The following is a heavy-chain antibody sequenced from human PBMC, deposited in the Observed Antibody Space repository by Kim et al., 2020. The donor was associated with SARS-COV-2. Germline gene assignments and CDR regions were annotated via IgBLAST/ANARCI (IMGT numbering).Heavy chain of an antibody. CDR3: AREGAPMATSNWFDP. D-gene: IGHD2-8*01. Sequence: SETLSLTCTVSGGSISNYYWNWIRQPPGKGLEWIANIYNSENTNYNPSLKTRVTISVDTSKNQFSLKLSSVTAADTAVYYCAREGAPMATSNWFDPWGQG. J-gene: IGHJ5*02. CDR2: IYNSENT. V-gene: IGHV4-59*13. CDR1: GGSISNYY.